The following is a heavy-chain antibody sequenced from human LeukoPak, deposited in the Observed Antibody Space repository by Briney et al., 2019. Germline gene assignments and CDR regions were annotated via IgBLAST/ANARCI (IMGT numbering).Heavy chain of an antibody. V-gene: IGHV4-39*07. Sequence: SETLSLTCTVSGGSISSSSYYWGWIRQPPGKGLEWIGRIYTSGSTNYNPSLKSRVTMSVDTSKNQFSLKLSSVTAADTAVYYCASYPRGTGARQGAFDIWGQGTMVTVSS. CDR2: IYTSGST. J-gene: IGHJ3*02. CDR3: ASYPRGTGARQGAFDI. CDR1: GGSISSSSYY. D-gene: IGHD3-16*01.